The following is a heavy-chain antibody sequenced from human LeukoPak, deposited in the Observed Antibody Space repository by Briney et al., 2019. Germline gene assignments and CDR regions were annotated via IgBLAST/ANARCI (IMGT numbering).Heavy chain of an antibody. Sequence: PSETLSLTCTVSGGSISSSSYYWGWIRQPPGKGLEWIGSIYYSGSTYYNPSLKSRVTISVDTSKNQFSLKLSSVTAADTAVYYCARVGDIAAAGIPDYWGQGTLVTVSS. V-gene: IGHV4-39*07. CDR2: IYYSGST. CDR1: GGSISSSSYY. CDR3: ARVGDIAAAGIPDY. J-gene: IGHJ4*02. D-gene: IGHD6-13*01.